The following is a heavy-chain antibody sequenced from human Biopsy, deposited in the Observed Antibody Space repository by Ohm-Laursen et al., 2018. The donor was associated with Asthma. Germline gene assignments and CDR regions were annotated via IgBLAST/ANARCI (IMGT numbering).Heavy chain of an antibody. CDR1: GYTVTRYA. D-gene: IGHD3-22*01. CDR3: ARMISYYHEMRAPFFDY. J-gene: IGHJ4*02. Sequence: ASVKASCNASGYTVTRYAINWVRQAPGQGLEWMGWINTNTGNPTYAQGFTGRFVFSLDTSVNTAHLQINSLKAEDTAVYYCARMISYYHEMRAPFFDYWGQGTLVTVSS. V-gene: IGHV7-4-1*02. CDR2: INTNTGNP.